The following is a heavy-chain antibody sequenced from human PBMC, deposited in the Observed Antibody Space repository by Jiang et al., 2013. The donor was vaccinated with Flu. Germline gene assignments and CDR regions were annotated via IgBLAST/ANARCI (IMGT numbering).Heavy chain of an antibody. J-gene: IGHJ6*02. CDR3: ARVVQLERPVHGMDV. Sequence: GPGLVKPSETLSLTCTVSGGSISSYYWSWIRQPPGKGLEWIGYIYYSGSTNYNPSLKSRVTISVDTSKNQFSLKLSSVTAADTAVYYCARVVQLERPVHGMDVWGQGDHGHRLL. V-gene: IGHV4-59*13. CDR2: IYYSGST. D-gene: IGHD1-1*01. CDR1: GGSISSYY.